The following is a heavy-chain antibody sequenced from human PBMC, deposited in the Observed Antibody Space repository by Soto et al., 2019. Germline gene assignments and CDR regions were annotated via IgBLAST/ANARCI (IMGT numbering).Heavy chain of an antibody. CDR2: IYYSGST. D-gene: IGHD6-19*01. J-gene: IGHJ4*02. CDR3: ARVGSSGWYGTLDY. CDR1: GGSVSSGSYY. V-gene: IGHV4-61*01. Sequence: QVQLQESGPGLVKPSETLSLTCTVSGGSVSSGSYYWSWIRQPPGKGLEWIGYIYYSGSTNYNPSLKSRVTISVDTSKNQFSLKLSSVNAADTAVYYCARVGSSGWYGTLDYWGQGTLVTVSS.